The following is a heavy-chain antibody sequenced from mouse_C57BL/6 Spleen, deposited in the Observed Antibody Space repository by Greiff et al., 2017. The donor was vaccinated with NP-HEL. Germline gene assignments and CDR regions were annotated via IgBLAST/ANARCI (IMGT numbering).Heavy chain of an antibody. J-gene: IGHJ1*03. D-gene: IGHD1-1*01. CDR2: IDPSDSET. CDR3: ARVITTVVANWYFDV. V-gene: IGHV1-52*01. Sequence: VQLQQPGAELVRPGSSVKLSCKASGYTFTSYWMHWVKQRPIQGLEWIGNIDPSDSETHYNQKFKDKATLTVDKSSSTAYMQLSSLTSEDSAVYYCARVITTVVANWYFDVWGTGTTVTVSS. CDR1: GYTFTSYW.